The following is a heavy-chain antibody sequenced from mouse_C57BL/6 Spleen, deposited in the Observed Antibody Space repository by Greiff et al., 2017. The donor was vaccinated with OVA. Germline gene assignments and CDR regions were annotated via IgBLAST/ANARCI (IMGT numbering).Heavy chain of an antibody. J-gene: IGHJ3*01. V-gene: IGHV5-4*01. Sequence: EVQLVESGGGLVKPGGSLKLSCAASGFTFSSYAMSWVRQTPEKRLEWVATISDGGSYTYYPDNVKGRFTISRDNAKNNLYLQMSHLKSEDTAMYDCARSTGTPPWFAYWGQGTLVTVSA. CDR1: GFTFSSYA. CDR3: ARSTGTPPWFAY. D-gene: IGHD4-1*01. CDR2: ISDGGSYT.